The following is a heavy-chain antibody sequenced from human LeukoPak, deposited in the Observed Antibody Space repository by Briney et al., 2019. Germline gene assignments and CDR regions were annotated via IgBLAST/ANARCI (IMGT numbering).Heavy chain of an antibody. CDR1: GFTFNSYA. CDR3: AKEGEMATQSFDY. Sequence: PGGSLRLSCVASGFTFNSYAMSWVRQAPGKGLEWVSAISGSGGDTHYADSVKGRFTISRDNSKNRVYLQMNSLRVEDTAVYYCAKEGEMATQSFDYWGQGTLVTVSS. J-gene: IGHJ4*02. V-gene: IGHV3-23*01. CDR2: ISGSGGDT. D-gene: IGHD5-24*01.